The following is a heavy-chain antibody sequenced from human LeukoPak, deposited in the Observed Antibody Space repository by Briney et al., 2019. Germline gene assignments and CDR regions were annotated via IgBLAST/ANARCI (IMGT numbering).Heavy chain of an antibody. CDR2: IGYDGSNK. CDR1: GFTFSSYG. Sequence: PGGSLRLSCAASGFTFSSYGMHWVRQAPGQGLEGVTVIGYDGSNKYYAASVKGRFAISSAYSNNTFYPQMNSLRAEDTAVFYLARDYSYYFDYRGQGALGTVSS. J-gene: IGHJ4*02. D-gene: IGHD5-18*01. CDR3: ARDYSYYFDY. V-gene: IGHV3-33*01.